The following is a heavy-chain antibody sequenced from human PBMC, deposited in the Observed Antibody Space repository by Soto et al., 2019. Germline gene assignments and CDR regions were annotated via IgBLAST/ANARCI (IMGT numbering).Heavy chain of an antibody. CDR2: IYSGGYT. CDR3: APLAGGGGY. Sequence: EVQLVESGGGLIQPGGSLRLSCAVSGFTVSNNYMSWVRQAPGKGLEGVSVIYSGGYTAYGDSVKGRFTISRDNSKNTLHLQRNSRGAGATSVFYGAPLAGGGGYWGQGTLVTVSS. D-gene: IGHD3-10*01. J-gene: IGHJ4*02. V-gene: IGHV3-53*01. CDR1: GFTVSNNY.